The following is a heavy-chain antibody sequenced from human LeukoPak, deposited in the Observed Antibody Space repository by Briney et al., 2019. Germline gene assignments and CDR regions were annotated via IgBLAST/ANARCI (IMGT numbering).Heavy chain of an antibody. D-gene: IGHD1-7*01. CDR3: ARGRRTGTTGDWFDP. Sequence: SETLSLTCTVSGASISSYYWSWIRQPAGKGLEWIGRIYATGSTNYNPSLESRVTMSVDTSKNQFSLKLSSVTAADTAVYYCARGRRTGTTGDWFDPWGQGTLVTVSS. J-gene: IGHJ5*02. V-gene: IGHV4-4*07. CDR1: GASISSYY. CDR2: IYATGST.